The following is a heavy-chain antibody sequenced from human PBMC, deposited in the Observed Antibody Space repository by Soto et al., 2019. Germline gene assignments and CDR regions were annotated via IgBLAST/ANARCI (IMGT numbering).Heavy chain of an antibody. D-gene: IGHD6-19*01. CDR3: ARGQMDCSGWYSPWDAFDI. V-gene: IGHV3-30-3*01. Sequence: GGSLRLSCPASGFTFSSYAMHWVRQAPGKGLEWVAVISYDGSNKYYADSVKGRFTISRDNSKNTLYLQMNSLRAEDTAVYYCARGQMDCSGWYSPWDAFDIWGQGTMVTVSS. CDR1: GFTFSSYA. CDR2: ISYDGSNK. J-gene: IGHJ3*02.